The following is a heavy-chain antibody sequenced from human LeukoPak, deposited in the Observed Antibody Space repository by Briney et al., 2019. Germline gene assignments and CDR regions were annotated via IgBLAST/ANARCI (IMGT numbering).Heavy chain of an antibody. J-gene: IGHJ4*02. D-gene: IGHD6-13*01. Sequence: GGSLRLSCAASGFTFSSCGMHWVRQAPGKGLEWVAFIRYDGSNKYYADSVKGRFTISRDNSKNTLYLQMNSLRAEDTAVYYCAKGDSSWSIGYWGQGTLVTVSS. CDR1: GFTFSSCG. CDR2: IRYDGSNK. V-gene: IGHV3-30*02. CDR3: AKGDSSWSIGY.